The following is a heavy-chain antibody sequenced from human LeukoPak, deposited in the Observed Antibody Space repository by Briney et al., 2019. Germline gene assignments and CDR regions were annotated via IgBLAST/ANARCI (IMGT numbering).Heavy chain of an antibody. D-gene: IGHD3-10*01. V-gene: IGHV3-23*01. CDR3: ARWVYGSGSLDY. Sequence: PGGSLRLSCAASGFTFSSYAMSWARQAPGKGLEWVSAVNARGYSTYYADSVRGRFTVSRDNSKNTLYMQMNSLRGDDTAIYYCARWVYGSGSLDYWGQGTLVTVSS. J-gene: IGHJ4*02. CDR2: VNARGYST. CDR1: GFTFSSYA.